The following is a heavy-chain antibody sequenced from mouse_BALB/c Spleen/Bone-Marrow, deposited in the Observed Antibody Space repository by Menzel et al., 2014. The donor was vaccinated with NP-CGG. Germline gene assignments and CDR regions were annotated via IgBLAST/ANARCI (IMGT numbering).Heavy chain of an antibody. CDR2: IDPANGNT. D-gene: IGHD1-1*01. V-gene: IGHV14-3*02. J-gene: IGHJ3*01. CDR1: GFNIKDTY. Sequence: EVQLQQSGAELVKPGASVKLSCTASGFNIKDTYMHWVKQRPEQGLEWIGRIDPANGNTKYDPKFQGKATTTADTSSNTAYLQLSSLTSEDTAVYYCAPYDYGSSLFAYWGQGTLVTVSA. CDR3: APYDYGSSLFAY.